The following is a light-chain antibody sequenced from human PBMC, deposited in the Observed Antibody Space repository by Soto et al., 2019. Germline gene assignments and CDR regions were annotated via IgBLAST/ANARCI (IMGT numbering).Light chain of an antibody. V-gene: IGKV3-15*01. CDR2: GAS. Sequence: EIVMTQSPATLSVSPGEGATLSCRASQSINNYLAWYQRKPGQAPRLLFSGASTRAAGVPATFSASGSGTDFTLTISSLQSEDFAVYYCQQYDSWPPTFGQGTKWIS. CDR1: QSINNY. CDR3: QQYDSWPPT. J-gene: IGKJ1*01.